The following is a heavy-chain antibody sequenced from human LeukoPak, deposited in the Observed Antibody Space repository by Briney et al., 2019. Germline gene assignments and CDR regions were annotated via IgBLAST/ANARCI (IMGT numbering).Heavy chain of an antibody. V-gene: IGHV1-69-2*01. CDR3: ATDGRPYYGSGSYLNWFDP. CDR2: VDPEDGET. D-gene: IGHD3-10*01. J-gene: IGHJ5*02. Sequence: ASVKISCKLSGYTFTDYYIHWVQQAPGRGLEWMGLVDPEDGETIYAEKFQGRVTITADTSIDTAYMELSSLRSEYKAMYFCATDGRPYYGSGSYLNWFDPWGQGTLVTVSS. CDR1: GYTFTDYY.